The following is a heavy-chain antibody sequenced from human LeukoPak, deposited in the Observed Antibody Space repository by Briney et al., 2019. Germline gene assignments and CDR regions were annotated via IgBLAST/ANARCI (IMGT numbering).Heavy chain of an antibody. CDR2: IFYNGKT. Sequence: PSETLSLTCTVSGGSVNSSGYYWGWIRQPPGEGLEWIGSIFYNGKTYYNPSLKSRVTISIDTSKNQISLELTSVTAADTAVYYCARRRGATRPDYWGQGTLVTVSS. V-gene: IGHV4-39*01. D-gene: IGHD1-26*01. J-gene: IGHJ4*02. CDR3: ARRRGATRPDY. CDR1: GGSVNSSGYY.